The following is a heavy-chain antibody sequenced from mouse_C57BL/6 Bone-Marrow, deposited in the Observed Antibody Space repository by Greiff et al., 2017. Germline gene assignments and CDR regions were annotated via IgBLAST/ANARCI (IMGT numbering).Heavy chain of an antibody. CDR1: GFTFTDYY. CDR2: IRNKANGYTT. D-gene: IGHD2-5*01. Sequence: DVKLVESGGGLVQPGGSLSLSCAASGFTFTDYYMSWVRPPPGKALEWLGFIRNKANGYTTEYSASVKGPFTIARDNYQSILYLQMNALRAEDSATYYWASSYYSNPAWFAYWGQGTLVTVAA. V-gene: IGHV7-3*01. J-gene: IGHJ3*01. CDR3: ASSYYSNPAWFAY.